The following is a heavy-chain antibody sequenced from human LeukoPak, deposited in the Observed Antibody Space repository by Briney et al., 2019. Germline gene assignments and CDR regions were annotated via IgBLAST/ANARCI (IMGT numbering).Heavy chain of an antibody. J-gene: IGHJ1*01. Sequence: SETLSLTCTVSGDSVNSGAYYWSWLRQPAGKEPEWIGRIYPLETTNYNPSLKSRVAISVDTSKNQFSLKLSSVTAADTAVYYCAGEDTVLYSSGSTRYFQHWGQGTLVTVSS. CDR3: AGEDTVLYSSGSTRYFQH. CDR1: GDSVNSGAYY. V-gene: IGHV4-61*02. CDR2: IYPLETT. D-gene: IGHD6-19*01.